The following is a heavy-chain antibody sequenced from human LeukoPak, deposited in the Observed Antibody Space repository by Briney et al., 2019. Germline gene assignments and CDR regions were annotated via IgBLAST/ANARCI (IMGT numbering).Heavy chain of an antibody. D-gene: IGHD4-17*01. CDR2: IKQDGSEK. CDR1: GFTFSSYW. Sequence: GGSLRLSCAASGFTFSSYWMSWVRQAPGKGLEWVANIKQDGSEKYYVDSVKGRFTISRDNAKNSLYLQMNSLRAEDTAVYYCARVYGDYEYYYYYMDVWGKGTTVTISS. CDR3: ARVYGDYEYYYYYMDV. J-gene: IGHJ6*03. V-gene: IGHV3-7*01.